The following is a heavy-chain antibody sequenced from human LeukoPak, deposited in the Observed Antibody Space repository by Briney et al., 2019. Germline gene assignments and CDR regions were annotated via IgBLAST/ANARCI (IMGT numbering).Heavy chain of an antibody. CDR2: ISSSSSYI. CDR1: GFTFSSYS. Sequence: GGSLRLSCAASGFTFSSYSMNWVRQAPGKGREWVSSISSSSSYIYYADSVKGRFTISRDNAKNSLYLQMNSLRAEDTAVYYCARGTETYSSSWNWYFDLWGRGTLVTVSS. V-gene: IGHV3-21*01. J-gene: IGHJ2*01. CDR3: ARGTETYSSSWNWYFDL. D-gene: IGHD6-13*01.